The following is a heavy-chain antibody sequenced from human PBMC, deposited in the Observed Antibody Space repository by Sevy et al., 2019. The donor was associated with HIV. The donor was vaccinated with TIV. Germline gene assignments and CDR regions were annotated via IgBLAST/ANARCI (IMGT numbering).Heavy chain of an antibody. CDR1: GYTLTELS. V-gene: IGHV1-24*01. J-gene: IGHJ6*02. D-gene: IGHD3-3*01. Sequence: ASVKVSCKVSGYTLTELSMHWVRQAPGKGLEWMGGFDPEDGETIYAQKFQGRVTMTKDTSTDTAYMELSSLRSEDTAVYYCATVSDFWSGYYPPGMDVWGQGTTVTVSS. CDR2: FDPEDGET. CDR3: ATVSDFWSGYYPPGMDV.